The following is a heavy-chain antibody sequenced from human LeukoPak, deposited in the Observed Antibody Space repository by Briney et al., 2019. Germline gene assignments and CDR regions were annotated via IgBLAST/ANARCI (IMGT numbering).Heavy chain of an antibody. D-gene: IGHD2-2*01. J-gene: IGHJ4*02. CDR1: GDSVSSNSAA. Sequence: SQTLSLTCAISGDSVSSNSAAWNWIRQSPSRGLEWLGRTYYRSKWYNDYAVSVKSRITINPDTSKNQFSLKLSSVTAADTAVYYCARVGWVGYCSSTSCPSAPPNFDYWGQGTLVTVSS. CDR3: ARVGWVGYCSSTSCPSAPPNFDY. CDR2: TYYRSKWYN. V-gene: IGHV6-1*01.